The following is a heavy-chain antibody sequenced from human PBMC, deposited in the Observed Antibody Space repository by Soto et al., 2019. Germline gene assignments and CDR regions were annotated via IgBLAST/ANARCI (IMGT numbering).Heavy chain of an antibody. CDR3: ARGHYYGSGSSTTYYYYYGMDV. V-gene: IGHV1-69*13. CDR1: GGTFSSYA. CDR2: IIPIFGTA. D-gene: IGHD3-10*01. J-gene: IGHJ6*02. Sequence: SVKVSCKASGGTFSSYAISWVRQAPGQGLEWMGGIIPIFGTANYAQKFQGRVTITADESTSTAYMELSSLRSEDTAVYYCARGHYYGSGSSTTYYYYYGMDVWGQGTTVTVS.